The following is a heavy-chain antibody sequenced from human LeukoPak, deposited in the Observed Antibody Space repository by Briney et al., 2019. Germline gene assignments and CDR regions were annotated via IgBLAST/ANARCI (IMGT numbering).Heavy chain of an antibody. J-gene: IGHJ6*02. CDR1: GFTFSSYA. Sequence: GGSLRLSCSASGFTFSSYAMHWVRQAPGKGLEYVSAISSNGGSTYYAESVKGRFTISRDNAKNTLYLQMNSLRAEDTAVYYCARDPAPGYYYGMDVWGQGTTVTVSS. CDR2: ISSNGGST. CDR3: ARDPAPGYYYGMDV. V-gene: IGHV3-64*04.